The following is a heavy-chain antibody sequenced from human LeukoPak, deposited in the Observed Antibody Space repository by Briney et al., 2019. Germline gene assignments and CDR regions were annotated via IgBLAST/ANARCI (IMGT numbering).Heavy chain of an antibody. Sequence: RASVKVSCKASGYTFTSYGISWVRQAPGQGLEWMGWISVYNGRTNYAVNFQGRVTMTTDTSTSTAYMELSSLRSEDTAVYYCARDGSPPLADGMDVWGQGTTVTVSS. V-gene: IGHV1-18*01. CDR1: GYTFTSYG. J-gene: IGHJ6*02. CDR3: ARDGSPPLADGMDV. D-gene: IGHD2-15*01. CDR2: ISVYNGRT.